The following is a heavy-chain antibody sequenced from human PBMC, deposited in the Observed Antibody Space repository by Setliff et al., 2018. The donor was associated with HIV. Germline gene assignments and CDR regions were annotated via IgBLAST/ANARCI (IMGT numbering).Heavy chain of an antibody. Sequence: AQKFQGRVTMTRDTSTTTVYMELSSLRSEDTAVYYCARALANSHYYDSSGYSGWGQGTLVTVSS. CDR3: ARALANSHYYDSSGYSG. D-gene: IGHD3-22*01. V-gene: IGHV1-46*01. J-gene: IGHJ4*02.